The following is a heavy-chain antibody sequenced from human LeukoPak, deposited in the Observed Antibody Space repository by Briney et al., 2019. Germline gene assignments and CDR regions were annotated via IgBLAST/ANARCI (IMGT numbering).Heavy chain of an antibody. CDR2: ISSCSSYI. CDR1: GCTFSSYS. V-gene: IGHV3-21*01. D-gene: IGHD3-10*01. J-gene: IGHJ4*02. CDR3: ARDDENYGSGSYYNVFSY. Sequence: GGSLTLSCAASGCTFSSYSMNWVRHAPGKGLEWVSSISSCSSYIYYADSVMGRLTISRDNAKNSMYLQMNILRAEDTAVYYCARDDENYGSGSYYNVFSYWGQGTLVTVSS.